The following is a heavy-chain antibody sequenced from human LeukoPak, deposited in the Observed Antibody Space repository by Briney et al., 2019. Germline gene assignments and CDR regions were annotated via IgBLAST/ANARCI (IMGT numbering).Heavy chain of an antibody. CDR2: IYPDDSDT. V-gene: IGHV5-51*01. D-gene: IGHD4-17*01. J-gene: IGHJ6*03. CDR3: ARLLGATGHYYYYYMHV. Sequence: GESLKISCKGSGYSFTSYWIGWVRQMPGKGLEWMGIIYPDDSDTRYSPSFQGQVTISADKSISTAYLQWSRLKASDTAMDYWARLLGATGHYYYYYMHVWGKGTTVTVSS. CDR1: GYSFTSYW.